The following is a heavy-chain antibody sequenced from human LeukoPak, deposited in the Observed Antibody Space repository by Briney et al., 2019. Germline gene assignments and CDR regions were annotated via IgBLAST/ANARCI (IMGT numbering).Heavy chain of an antibody. Sequence: ASVKVSCKASGYTFTSYDINWVRQATGQGLEWMGWMNPNSGNTGYAQKFQGRVTMTRNTSISTAYMELSSLRSEDTAVYYCARRPRRGIAAAGTIWFDPWGQGTLVTVSS. CDR3: ARRPRRGIAAAGTIWFDP. CDR2: MNPNSGNT. D-gene: IGHD6-13*01. CDR1: GYTFTSYD. J-gene: IGHJ5*02. V-gene: IGHV1-8*01.